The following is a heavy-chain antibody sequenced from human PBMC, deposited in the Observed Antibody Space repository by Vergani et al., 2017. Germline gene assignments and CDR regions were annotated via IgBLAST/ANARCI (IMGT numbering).Heavy chain of an antibody. CDR3: ASDSYYDSSGYYPLDY. V-gene: IGHV1-69*06. J-gene: IGHJ4*02. CDR1: GGTFSSYA. Sequence: QVQLVQSGAEVKKPGSSVKVSCKASGGTFSSYAISWVRQAPGQGLEWMGGIIPIFGTANYAQKFQGRVTITADKSTSTAYMELSRLRSDDTAVYYCASDSYYDSSGYYPLDYWGQGTLVTVSS. D-gene: IGHD3-22*01. CDR2: IIPIFGTA.